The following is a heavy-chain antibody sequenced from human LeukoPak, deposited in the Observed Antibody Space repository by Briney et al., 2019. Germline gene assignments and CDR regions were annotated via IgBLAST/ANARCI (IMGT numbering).Heavy chain of an antibody. J-gene: IGHJ5*02. V-gene: IGHV4-4*07. CDR1: GGSISSYY. Sequence: PSETLSLTCTVSGGSISSYYWSWIRQPAGKGLEWIGRIYTSGSTNYNPSLKSRVTMSVDTSKNQFSLKLSSVTAADTAVYYCAASYSSGWYVWFDPWGQGTLVTVSS. CDR3: AASYSSGWYVWFDP. CDR2: IYTSGST. D-gene: IGHD6-19*01.